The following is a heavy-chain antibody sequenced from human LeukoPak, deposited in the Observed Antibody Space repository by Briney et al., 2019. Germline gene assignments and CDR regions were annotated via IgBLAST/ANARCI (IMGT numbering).Heavy chain of an antibody. V-gene: IGHV3-74*01. CDR3: LTIVETTFDAFDI. D-gene: IGHD2/OR15-2a*01. CDR2: INPDDKSA. Sequence: GGSLRLSCAASGFTFSKYRLHWLRQAPGKGLVWVSRINPDDKSASYADSVKGRLTIARDDARKTLYLQMNSLRAEDTAVYYCLTIVETTFDAFDIWGQGTMVTVSS. CDR1: GFTFSKYR. J-gene: IGHJ3*02.